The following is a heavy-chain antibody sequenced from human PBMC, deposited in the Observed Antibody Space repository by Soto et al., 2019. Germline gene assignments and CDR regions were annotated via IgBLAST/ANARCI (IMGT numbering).Heavy chain of an antibody. V-gene: IGHV4-4*02. CDR1: SGSITTSVL. D-gene: IGHD1-26*01. J-gene: IGHJ4*02. CDR3: VGGRDYDY. Sequence: VQLKESGPGLVRPSGTLSLTCDVSSGSITTSVLWTWVRQFPGKGLEWIGEIAHDGHTNYNPSLSGRVTMSVDLSNSQFCLNVTSVTAADTAVYFCVGGRDYDYWGQGTLVTVSS. CDR2: IAHDGHT.